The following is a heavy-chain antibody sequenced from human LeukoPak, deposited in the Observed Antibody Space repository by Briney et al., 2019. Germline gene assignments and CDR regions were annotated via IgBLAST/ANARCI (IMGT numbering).Heavy chain of an antibody. D-gene: IGHD2-15*01. J-gene: IGHJ4*02. V-gene: IGHV1-2*06. CDR3: ARGPVYCSGGSCYRSRGDY. CDR2: INPNSGGT. Sequence: ASVKVSCTASGYTFTGYYMHWVRQAPGQGLEWMGRINPNSGGTNYAQKFQGRVTMTRDTSISTAYMELSRLRSDDTAVYYCARGPVYCSGGSCYRSRGDYWGQGTLVTVSS. CDR1: GYTFTGYY.